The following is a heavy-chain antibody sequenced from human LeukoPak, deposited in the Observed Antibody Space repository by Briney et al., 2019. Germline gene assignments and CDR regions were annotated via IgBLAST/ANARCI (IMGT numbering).Heavy chain of an antibody. D-gene: IGHD3-3*01. CDR2: IRYDGSNK. J-gene: IGHJ3*02. Sequence: GGSLRLSCAASGFTFSSYGMHWVRQAPGKGLEWVAFIRYDGSNKYYADSVKGRFTISRDNSKNTLYLQMNSLRAEDTAVYYCAKDGTIFGVVIIKGCAFDIWGQGTMVTVSS. V-gene: IGHV3-30*02. CDR3: AKDGTIFGVVIIKGCAFDI. CDR1: GFTFSSYG.